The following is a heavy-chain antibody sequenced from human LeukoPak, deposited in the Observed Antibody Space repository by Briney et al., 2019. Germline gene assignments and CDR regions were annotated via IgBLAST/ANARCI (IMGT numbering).Heavy chain of an antibody. CDR2: IVVGSGNT. J-gene: IGHJ4*02. D-gene: IGHD1-26*01. Sequence: SVEVSCKASGGTFSSYAISWVRQAPGQRLEWIGWIVVGSGNTNYAQKFQERVTITRDMSTNTAYMELSSLRSEDTAVYYCAAEQRRGELKAYWGQGTLVTVPS. CDR3: AAEQRRGELKAY. V-gene: IGHV1-58*02. CDR1: GGTFSSYA.